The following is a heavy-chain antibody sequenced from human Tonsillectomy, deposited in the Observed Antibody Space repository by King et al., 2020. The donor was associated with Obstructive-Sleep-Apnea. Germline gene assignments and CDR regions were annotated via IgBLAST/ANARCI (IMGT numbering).Heavy chain of an antibody. J-gene: IGHJ4*02. D-gene: IGHD3-10*01. Sequence: VQLVESGAEVKKPGASVKVSCKASGYTFTSYDINWVRQATGQGLEWMGWMNPNSGNTGYAQKFQGRVTMTRNTSISTAYMELSSLGSEDTAVYYWAGGDAPFYYYGSGSYYNYWGQGTLVTVSS. CDR2: MNPNSGNT. CDR1: GYTFTSYD. CDR3: AGGDAPFYYYGSGSYYNY. V-gene: IGHV1-8*01.